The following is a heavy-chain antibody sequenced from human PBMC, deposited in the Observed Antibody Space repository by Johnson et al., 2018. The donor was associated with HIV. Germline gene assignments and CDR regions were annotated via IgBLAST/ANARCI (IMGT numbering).Heavy chain of an antibody. CDR2: INKDGVEK. CDR1: GFTFSTSW. D-gene: IGHD6-19*01. CDR3: VRGGAVAPSSGFDI. V-gene: IGHV3-7*05. Sequence: EMQLVESGGGVVQPGRSLRLSCAASGFTFSTSWMSWVRQAPGKGLGWVANINKDGVEKYYVDSVKGRFTISRDNATNSLFLQMNIVSDEDTAVYYSVRGGAVAPSSGFDIWGQGTKVTVSS. J-gene: IGHJ3*02.